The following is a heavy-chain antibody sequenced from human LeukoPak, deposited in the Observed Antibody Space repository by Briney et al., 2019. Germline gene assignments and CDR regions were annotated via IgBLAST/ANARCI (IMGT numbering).Heavy chain of an antibody. D-gene: IGHD2-21*02. CDR1: GDSISNYY. V-gene: IGHV4-59*01. CDR2: IFYSGST. CDR3: AKDSLYCADGCYSFFDC. Sequence: SETLSLTCTVSGDSISNYYWSWIRQPPGKGLEWIGYIFYSGSTNYNPSLKSRVTISVDTSKNQFSLKLSSVTAADTAVYYCAKDSLYCADGCYSFFDCWGQGTLVTVSS. J-gene: IGHJ4*02.